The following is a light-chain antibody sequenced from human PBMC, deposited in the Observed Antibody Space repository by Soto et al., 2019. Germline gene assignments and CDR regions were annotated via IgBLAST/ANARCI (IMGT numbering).Light chain of an antibody. CDR1: QSVSSSY. Sequence: EIVWTQSPGTLSLSPGERATLSCRASQSVSSSYLAWYQQKPGQAPRLLIYGASSRATGIPDRFSGSGSGTDFTLTISRLEPEDLAVYYCQQYGSSPLTFGPGTKVDIQ. V-gene: IGKV3-20*01. CDR3: QQYGSSPLT. CDR2: GAS. J-gene: IGKJ3*01.